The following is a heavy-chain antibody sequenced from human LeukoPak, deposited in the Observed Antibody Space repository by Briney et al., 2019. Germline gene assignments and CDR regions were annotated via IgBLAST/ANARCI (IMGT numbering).Heavy chain of an antibody. D-gene: IGHD3-10*01. CDR3: ARDSGTTGEVKFDP. Sequence: SETLSLTCTVSGGSINSYWSWIRPPAGKGLEWIGRISGSGTITYNPALQSRLSISIDTSKNQFSLKLMSVTAADTAVYYCARDSGTTGEVKFDPWGQGTLVTVSS. V-gene: IGHV4-4*07. CDR1: GGSINSY. J-gene: IGHJ5*02. CDR2: ISGSGTI.